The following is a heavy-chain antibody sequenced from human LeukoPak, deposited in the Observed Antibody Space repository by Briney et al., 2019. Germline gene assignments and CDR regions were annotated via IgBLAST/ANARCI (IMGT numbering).Heavy chain of an antibody. V-gene: IGHV3-23*01. CDR3: VKQSAGSAAWYSLHYDF. D-gene: IGHD6-13*01. CDR1: GFTLSSYA. CDR2: VDGGGGGT. J-gene: IGHJ4*02. Sequence: GGSLRLSCAASGFTLSSYAMTWVRQAPGRGLEWVSSVDGGGGGTYYADSVKGRFTISRDSSKDTLYLQMSGLRAEDTAVYFCVKQSAGSAAWYSLHYDFWGQGTLVTVSS.